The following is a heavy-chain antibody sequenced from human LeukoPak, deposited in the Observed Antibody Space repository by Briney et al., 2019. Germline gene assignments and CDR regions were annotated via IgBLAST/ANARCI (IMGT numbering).Heavy chain of an antibody. Sequence: GGSLRLSCAASGFTFSSYAMHWVRQAPGKGLEWVAVISYDGSNKYYADSVKGRFTISRDNSKNTLYLQMNSLRAEDTAVYYCARGTGGKLDYWGQGALVTVSS. V-gene: IGHV3-30*04. J-gene: IGHJ4*02. CDR1: GFTFSSYA. CDR2: ISYDGSNK. D-gene: IGHD2-8*02. CDR3: ARGTGGKLDY.